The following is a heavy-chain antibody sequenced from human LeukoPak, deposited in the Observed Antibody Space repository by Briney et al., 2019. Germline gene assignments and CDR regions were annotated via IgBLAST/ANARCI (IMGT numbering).Heavy chain of an antibody. V-gene: IGHV3-30*18. CDR1: GFTFSSYG. CDR2: ISYDGSNK. D-gene: IGHD3-22*01. Sequence: GESLRLSCAASGFTFSSYGMHWVRQAPGKGLEWVAVISYDGSNKYYADSVKGRFTISRDNSKNTLYLQMNSLRAEDTAVYYCAKSSYDSSGYSLGYWGQGTLVTVSS. J-gene: IGHJ4*02. CDR3: AKSSYDSSGYSLGY.